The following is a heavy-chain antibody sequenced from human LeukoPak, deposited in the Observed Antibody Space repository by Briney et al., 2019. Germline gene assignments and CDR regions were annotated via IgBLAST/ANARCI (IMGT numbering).Heavy chain of an antibody. CDR2: INHSGST. Sequence: SETLSLTCAVYGGSFSGYYWSWIRQPPGKGLEWIGEINHSGSTNYNPSLKSRVTISVDTSKNQFSLKLSSVTAADTAVYYCARVKVVVPAATNWFDPWGQGTLVTVSS. V-gene: IGHV4-34*01. CDR1: GGSFSGYY. J-gene: IGHJ5*02. D-gene: IGHD2-2*01. CDR3: ARVKVVVPAATNWFDP.